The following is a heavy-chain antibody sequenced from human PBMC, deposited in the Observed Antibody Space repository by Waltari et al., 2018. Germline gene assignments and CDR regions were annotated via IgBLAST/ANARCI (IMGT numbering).Heavy chain of an antibody. Sequence: EVQLLESGGGLVQPGGSLRLSCAASGFTFSRYAMSWVRQAPGKGLEWVSAISGSGGSTYYADSVKGRFTISRDNSKITLYLQMNSLRAEDTSVYYCAKVVGYPDYYYYYGMDVWGQGTTVTVSS. CDR3: AKVVGYPDYYYYYGMDV. V-gene: IGHV3-23*01. CDR1: GFTFSRYA. D-gene: IGHD3-16*02. CDR2: ISGSGGST. J-gene: IGHJ6*02.